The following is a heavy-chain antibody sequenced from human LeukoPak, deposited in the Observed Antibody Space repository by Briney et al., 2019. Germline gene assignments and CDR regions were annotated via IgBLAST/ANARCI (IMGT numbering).Heavy chain of an antibody. Sequence: SETLSLTCTVSGGSISSSTYCWGWIRQPPGKGLEWIGTIFYSGSTYYNPSLKSRVTISVDASKSQFSLKLSSVTAADTAVYYCARCDASWVASDCWGQGTLVTVSS. CDR3: ARCDASWVASDC. D-gene: IGHD5-12*01. V-gene: IGHV4-39*01. J-gene: IGHJ4*02. CDR2: IFYSGST. CDR1: GGSISSSTYC.